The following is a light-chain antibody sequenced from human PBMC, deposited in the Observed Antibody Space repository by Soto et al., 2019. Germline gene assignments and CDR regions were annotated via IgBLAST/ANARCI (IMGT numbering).Light chain of an antibody. CDR1: SSDVGAYNY. CDR2: EVS. CDR3: SSYTSSSTWL. V-gene: IGLV2-14*03. Sequence: QSALTQPASVSGSPGQSITISCTGTSSDVGAYNYVSWYQQHPGKAPKLMIYEVSSRPSGVSNRVSGSNSANTASLTISGLQAGDEADYYCSSYTSSSTWLFGGGTKLTVL. J-gene: IGLJ3*02.